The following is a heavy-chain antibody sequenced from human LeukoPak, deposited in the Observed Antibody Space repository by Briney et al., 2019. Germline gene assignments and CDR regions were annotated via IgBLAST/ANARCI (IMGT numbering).Heavy chain of an antibody. CDR1: GFTFSSYA. J-gene: IGHJ4*02. CDR3: AKVATTVTTFSHAFDY. CDR2: ISGSGGST. D-gene: IGHD4-17*01. Sequence: GGSLRLSCAASGFTFSSYAMSWVRKAPGKGLEWVSAISGSGGSTYYADSVKGRFTISRDNSKNTLYLQMNSLRAEDTAVYYCAKVATTVTTFSHAFDYWGQGTLVTVSS. V-gene: IGHV3-23*01.